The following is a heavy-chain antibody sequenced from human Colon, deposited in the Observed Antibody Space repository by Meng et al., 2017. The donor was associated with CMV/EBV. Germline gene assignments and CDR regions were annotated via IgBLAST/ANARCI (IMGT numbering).Heavy chain of an antibody. J-gene: IGHJ6*02. CDR3: ARDSVYYDILTGYWTGGMDV. CDR2: IKQDGSEK. Sequence: GGSLRLSCAASGFTFSSYDMTWVRQAPGKGLEWVANIKQDGSEKYYVDSVKGRFTISRDNAKNSLYLQMNSLRAEDTAVYYCARDSVYYDILTGYWTGGMDVWGQGTTVTVSS. V-gene: IGHV3-7*01. CDR1: GFTFSSYD. D-gene: IGHD3-9*01.